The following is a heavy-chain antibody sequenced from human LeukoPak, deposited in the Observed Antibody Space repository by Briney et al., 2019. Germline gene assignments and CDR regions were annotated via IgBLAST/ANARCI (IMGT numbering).Heavy chain of an antibody. D-gene: IGHD3-3*01. CDR1: GGSISSYY. CDR2: IYYSGST. CDR3: ARSGYGSITIFGVVIIGYFDY. Sequence: SETLSLTCTVSGGSISSYYWSWIRQPPGKGLEWIGYIYYSGSTNYNPSLKSRVTISVDTSKNQFSLKLSSVTAADTAVYYCARSGYGSITIFGVVIIGYFDYWGQGTLVTVSS. V-gene: IGHV4-59*08. J-gene: IGHJ4*02.